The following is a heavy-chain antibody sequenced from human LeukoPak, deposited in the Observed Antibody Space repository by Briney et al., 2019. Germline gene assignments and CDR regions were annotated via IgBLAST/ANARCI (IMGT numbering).Heavy chain of an antibody. CDR2: IYYSGST. CDR1: GGSFSGYY. V-gene: IGHV4-34*01. CDR3: AREGIAVAGTGVFDY. Sequence: SETLSLTCAVYGGSFSGYYWSWIRQPPGKGLEWIGSIYYSGSTYYNPSLKSRVTISVDTSKNQFSLKLSSVTAADTAVYYCAREGIAVAGTGVFDYWGQGTLVTVSS. D-gene: IGHD6-19*01. J-gene: IGHJ4*02.